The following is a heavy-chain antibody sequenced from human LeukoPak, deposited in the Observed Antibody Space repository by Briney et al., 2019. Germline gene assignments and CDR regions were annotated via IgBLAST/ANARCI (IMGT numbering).Heavy chain of an antibody. J-gene: IGHJ4*02. CDR3: ARKDYGDYDPHFDY. V-gene: IGHV4-59*08. CDR1: GGSISPYY. D-gene: IGHD4-17*01. Sequence: PSETLSLTCTVSGGSISPYYWNWIRQPPGKGLEWIGYISYSGSTNYNPSLKSRVTMSLHTSKNQFSLKLTSVTAADTAVYYCARKDYGDYDPHFDYWGQGTLVTVSS. CDR2: ISYSGST.